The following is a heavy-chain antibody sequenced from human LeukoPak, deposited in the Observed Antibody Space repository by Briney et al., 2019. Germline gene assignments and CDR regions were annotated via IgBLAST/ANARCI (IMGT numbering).Heavy chain of an antibody. D-gene: IGHD2-2*01. CDR2: IVQDGSQK. CDR3: ARYYCTSTTCYLFDY. V-gene: IGHV3-7*03. CDR1: GFTFSSHW. Sequence: GGSLRLSCVASGFTFSSHWMSWVRQAPGKGLEWVANIVQDGSQKYYVDSVKGRFTISRDNAKNSLYLQMNSLRAEDTAVYYCARYYCTSTTCYLFDYWGQGTLVTVSS. J-gene: IGHJ4*02.